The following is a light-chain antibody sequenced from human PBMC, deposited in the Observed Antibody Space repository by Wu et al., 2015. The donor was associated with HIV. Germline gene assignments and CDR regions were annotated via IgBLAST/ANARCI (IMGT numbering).Light chain of an antibody. J-gene: IGKJ3*01. CDR3: QQSYSAPFT. V-gene: IGKV1-5*03. CDR1: QSISSW. Sequence: DIQMTQSPSTLSASVGDRVTITCRASQSISSWLAWYQQKPGKAPKLLIYKASTLESGVPSRFSGRGSGTEFTLTISSPQPEDFATYYCQQSYSAPFTFGPGTKVDIK. CDR2: KAS.